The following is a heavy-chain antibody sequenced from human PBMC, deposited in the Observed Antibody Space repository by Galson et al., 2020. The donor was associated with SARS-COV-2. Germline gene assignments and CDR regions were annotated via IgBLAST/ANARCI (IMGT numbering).Heavy chain of an antibody. J-gene: IGHJ4*02. D-gene: IGHD4-17*01. Sequence: GGSMRLSCAASGFTFSSYGMHWVRQAPGKGLEWVAVIWYDGSNKYYADSVKGRFTISRDNSKNTLYLQMNSLRAEDTAVYYCARYKTRTTVFMYYWGQGTLVTVSS. CDR3: ARYKTRTTVFMYY. CDR1: GFTFSSYG. V-gene: IGHV3-33*01. CDR2: IWYDGSNK.